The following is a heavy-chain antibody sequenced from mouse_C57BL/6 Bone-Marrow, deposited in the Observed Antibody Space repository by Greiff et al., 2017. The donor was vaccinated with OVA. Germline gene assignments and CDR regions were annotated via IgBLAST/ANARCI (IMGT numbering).Heavy chain of an antibody. CDR1: GYSFTSYY. D-gene: IGHD2-5*01. Sequence: LEESGPELVKPGASVKISCKASGYSFTSYYIHWVKQRPGQGLEWIGWIYPGSGNTKYNEKFKGKATLTADTSSSTAYMQLSSLTSEDSAVYYCARRDYSNVLDYWGQGTTLTVSS. J-gene: IGHJ2*01. V-gene: IGHV1-66*01. CDR2: IYPGSGNT. CDR3: ARRDYSNVLDY.